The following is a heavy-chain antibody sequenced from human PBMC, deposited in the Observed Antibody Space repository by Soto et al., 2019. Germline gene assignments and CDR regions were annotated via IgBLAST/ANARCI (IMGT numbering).Heavy chain of an antibody. D-gene: IGHD6-19*01. CDR3: ARPAGYSSGWYYWYFDL. CDR2: ISSSSSYI. J-gene: IGHJ2*01. Sequence: EVQLVESGGGLVKPGGSLRLSCAASGFTFSSYSMNWVRQAPGKGLEWVSSISSSSSYIYYADSVKGRFTISRDNPKNSLYLQMNSLRAEDTAVYYCARPAGYSSGWYYWYFDLWGRGTLVTVSS. CDR1: GFTFSSYS. V-gene: IGHV3-21*01.